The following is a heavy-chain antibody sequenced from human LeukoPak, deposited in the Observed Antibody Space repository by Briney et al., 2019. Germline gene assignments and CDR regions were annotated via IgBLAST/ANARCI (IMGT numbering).Heavy chain of an antibody. CDR1: GGSITSYY. CDR3: ARYGSSSLRAGYYYYMDV. V-gene: IGHV4-59*01. CDR2: IYYSGST. D-gene: IGHD6-6*01. Sequence: KSSETLSLTCTVSGGSITSYYWGWIRQPPGKGMEYIGHIYYSGSTDYNPPLKSRVTMSVDTSRNQVSLKLSSVTAADTAVYYCARYGSSSLRAGYYYYMDVWGKGTTVTVSS. J-gene: IGHJ6*03.